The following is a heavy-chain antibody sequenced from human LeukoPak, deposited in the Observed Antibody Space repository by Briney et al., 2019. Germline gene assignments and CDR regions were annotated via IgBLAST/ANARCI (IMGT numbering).Heavy chain of an antibody. CDR3: ARASVESDAFDI. J-gene: IGHJ3*02. Sequence: SETLSLTCTVSGGSISSYYWSWVRQPPGKGLEWIGYIYYSGSTNYNPSLKSRVTISVDTSKNQFSLTLSSVTAADTAVYYCARASVESDAFDIWGQGTMVTVSS. CDR2: IYYSGST. V-gene: IGHV4-59*01. CDR1: GGSISSYY.